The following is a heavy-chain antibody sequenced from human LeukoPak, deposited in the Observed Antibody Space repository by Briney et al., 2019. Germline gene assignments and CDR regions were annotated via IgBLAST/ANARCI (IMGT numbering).Heavy chain of an antibody. J-gene: IGHJ5*02. CDR1: GYTFTGYH. V-gene: IGHV1-2*06. Sequence: ASVKVSCKASGYTFTGYHMHWVRQAPGQGLEWMGRINPNSGDTNYAQKFQGRVTMTRDTSISTAYMELSRLRSDDAAVYYCARQGGGYFSNWFDPWGQGTLVTVSS. CDR2: INPNSGDT. CDR3: ARQGGGYFSNWFDP. D-gene: IGHD3-22*01.